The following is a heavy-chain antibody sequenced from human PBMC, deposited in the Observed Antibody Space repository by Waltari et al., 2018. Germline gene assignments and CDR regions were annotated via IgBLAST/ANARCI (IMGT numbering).Heavy chain of an antibody. D-gene: IGHD2-15*01. J-gene: IGHJ6*02. CDR1: GYTFSDYY. CDR2: ISAGGGTI. V-gene: IGHV3-11*04. CDR3: ARFMVEATIPYGMDV. Sequence: QVQLEESGGGLVKPGGSLRLSCTASGYTFSDYYMIWIRQAPGKGLEWVSYISAGGGTIHHAGSVQGRFTISRDNAKESLHLQMDSLRAEDTAVYYCARFMVEATIPYGMDVWGQGTTVTVSS.